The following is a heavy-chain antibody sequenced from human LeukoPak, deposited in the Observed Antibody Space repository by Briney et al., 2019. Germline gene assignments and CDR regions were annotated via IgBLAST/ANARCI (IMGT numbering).Heavy chain of an antibody. CDR3: ASSYCGGDCYSEYYFDY. J-gene: IGHJ4*02. CDR2: ISAYNGNT. Sequence: ASVKVSCKASGYTFTSYGISWVRQAPGQGLEWMGWISAYNGNTNYAQKLQGRVTMTTDTSTSTAYMELRSLRSDDTAVYYCASSYCGGDCYSEYYFDYWAREPWSPSPQ. D-gene: IGHD2-21*02. V-gene: IGHV1-18*01. CDR1: GYTFTSYG.